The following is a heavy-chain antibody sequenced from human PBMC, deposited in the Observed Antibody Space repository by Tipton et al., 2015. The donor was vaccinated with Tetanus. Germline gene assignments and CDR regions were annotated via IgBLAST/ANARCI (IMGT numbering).Heavy chain of an antibody. J-gene: IGHJ4*02. CDR1: GGSFSGYY. CDR2: INHSGST. Sequence: TLSLTCAVYGGSFSGYYWSWIRQPPGTGLEWIGEINHSGSTNYNPSLKSRVTISVDTSKNQFSLKLNSVTAADTAVYYCARVASWTDYWGQGTLVTVSS. CDR3: ARVASWTDY. D-gene: IGHD2-2*01. V-gene: IGHV4-34*01.